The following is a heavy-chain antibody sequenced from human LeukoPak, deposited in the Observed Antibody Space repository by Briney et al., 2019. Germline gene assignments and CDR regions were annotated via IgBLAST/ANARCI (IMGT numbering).Heavy chain of an antibody. V-gene: IGHV1-2*02. J-gene: IGHJ4*02. D-gene: IGHD4/OR15-4a*01. Sequence: ASVKVSCKASGYTFTGYYMHWVRQAPGQGLEWMGWINPNSGGTNYAQKFQGRVTMTRDTSISTAYMELSRLRSDDTAVYYCARARTMVYGDYSDYWGQGTLVTVSS. CDR2: INPNSGGT. CDR1: GYTFTGYY. CDR3: ARARTMVYGDYSDY.